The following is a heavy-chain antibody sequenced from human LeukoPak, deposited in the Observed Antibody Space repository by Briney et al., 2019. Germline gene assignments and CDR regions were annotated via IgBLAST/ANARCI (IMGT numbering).Heavy chain of an antibody. CDR1: GGSISSGSYY. J-gene: IGHJ4*02. CDR3: ASGDTAMGVY. V-gene: IGHV4-61*02. Sequence: SQTLSLTCTVSGGSISSGSYYWIWIRQPAGKGLEWFGRIYTSGSTNYNPSLKSRVTISVDTSKNQFSLKLSSVTAADTAVYYCASGDTAMGVYWGQGTLVTVSS. CDR2: IYTSGST. D-gene: IGHD5-18*01.